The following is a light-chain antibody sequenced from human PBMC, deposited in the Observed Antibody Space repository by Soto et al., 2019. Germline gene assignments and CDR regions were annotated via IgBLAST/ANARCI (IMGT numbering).Light chain of an antibody. CDR3: QQYDQWWT. CDR2: DAS. Sequence: EIVMTQSPATLSVSPGEGATFSCRDSQSINTKIAWYQLKPGQAPRLLIYDASIRATGIPARFSGSGSGTEFSLTINSLQSEDFGVYFCQQYDQWWTFGQGTKVDIK. J-gene: IGKJ1*01. CDR1: QSINTK. V-gene: IGKV3-15*01.